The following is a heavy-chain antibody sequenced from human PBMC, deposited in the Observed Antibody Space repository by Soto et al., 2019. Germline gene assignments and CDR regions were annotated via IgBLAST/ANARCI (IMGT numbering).Heavy chain of an antibody. CDR2: IIPILGIA. Sequence: ASVKVSCKASGGTFSSYTISWVRQAPGQGLEWMGRIIPILGIANYAQKFQGRVTITADKSTSTAYMELSSLRSEDTAVYYCASAPLYYDILTGYWVPLDYWGQGTLVTVSS. CDR3: ASAPLYYDILTGYWVPLDY. CDR1: GGTFSSYT. V-gene: IGHV1-69*02. J-gene: IGHJ4*02. D-gene: IGHD3-9*01.